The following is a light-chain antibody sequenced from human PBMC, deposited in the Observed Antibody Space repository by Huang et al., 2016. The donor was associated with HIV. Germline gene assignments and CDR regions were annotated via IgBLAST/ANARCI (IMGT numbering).Light chain of an antibody. J-gene: IGKJ3*01. CDR3: QQTTSFPFT. CDR2: PAS. CDR1: QGITSW. V-gene: IGKV1-12*01. Sequence: DIQMTQSPSSVSASVGDRVTITCRASQGITSWLAWYQQKQGKAPKLLIYPASSLQRGVPSRFSGSGSGTDFTLTLSSLQPGDSATYYCQQTTSFPFTFGPGTKVDIK.